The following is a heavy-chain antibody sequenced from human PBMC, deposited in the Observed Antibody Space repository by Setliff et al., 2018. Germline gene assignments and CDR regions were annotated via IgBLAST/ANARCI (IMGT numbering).Heavy chain of an antibody. Sequence: SETLSLTCAVSGASIRQTSYFWTWVRQPAGKGLEWIGHIYITGNPNVNPSLKSRVAMSLDNSGNQFSLNLQSVTAADTAVYYCTRLYYTSRALYFDIWGQGHPGHRLL. D-gene: IGHD3-3*01. CDR2: IYITGNP. CDR3: TRLYYTSRALYFDI. J-gene: IGHJ4*02. CDR1: GASIRQTSYF. V-gene: IGHV4-61*09.